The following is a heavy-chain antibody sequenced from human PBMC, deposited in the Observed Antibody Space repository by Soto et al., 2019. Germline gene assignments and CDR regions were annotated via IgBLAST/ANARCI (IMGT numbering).Heavy chain of an antibody. V-gene: IGHV1-69*02. J-gene: IGHJ6*03. D-gene: IGHD1-7*01. Sequence: ASVKVSCKASGGTFSSYTISWVRQAPGQGLEWMGRIIPILGIANYAQKFQGRVTITADKSTRTAYMELSSLRSEDTAVYYCARGACGGAGTPASCYYYYYMDVWGKGTTVTVSS. CDR1: GGTFSSYT. CDR2: IIPILGIA. CDR3: ARGACGGAGTPASCYYYYYMDV.